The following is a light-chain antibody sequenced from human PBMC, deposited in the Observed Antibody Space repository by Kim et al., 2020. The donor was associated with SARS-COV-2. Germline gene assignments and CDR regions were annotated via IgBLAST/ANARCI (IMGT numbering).Light chain of an antibody. CDR1: SGSIASSY. CDR2: DDN. J-gene: IGLJ3*02. V-gene: IGLV6-57*03. Sequence: KTGTTPCTRSSGSIASSYVHWYQQRPGSAPSTVIYDDNERPSGVPDLFSGSIDSSSNTASLTISGLRTEDEADYYCQSYDSSKDCVFGGGTQLTVL. CDR3: QSYDSSKDCV.